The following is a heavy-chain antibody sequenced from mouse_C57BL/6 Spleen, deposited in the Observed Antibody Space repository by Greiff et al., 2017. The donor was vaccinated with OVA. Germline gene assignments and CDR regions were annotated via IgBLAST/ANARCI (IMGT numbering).Heavy chain of an antibody. CDR3: ARYTGTGDWYFDV. J-gene: IGHJ1*03. CDR2: IDPSDSYT. D-gene: IGHD4-1*01. V-gene: IGHV1-69*01. CDR1: GYTFTSYW. Sequence: QVQLQQPGAELVMPGASVKLSCKASGYTFTSYWMNWVKQRPGQGLEWIGEIDPSDSYTNYNQKFKGKSTLTVDKSSSTAYMQLSSLTSEDSAVYYCARYTGTGDWYFDVWGTGTTVTVSS.